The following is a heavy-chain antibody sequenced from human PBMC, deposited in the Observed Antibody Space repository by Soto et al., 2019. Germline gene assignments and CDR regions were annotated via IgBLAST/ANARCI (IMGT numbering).Heavy chain of an antibody. Sequence: GASVKVSCKASGYTFTSYGISWVRQAPGQGLEWMGWISAYNGNTNYAQKLQGRVTMTTDTSTSTAYMELRSLRSDDTAVYYCARDRRQLVYTYGMDVWGQGTTVTVSS. CDR2: ISAYNGNT. V-gene: IGHV1-18*01. D-gene: IGHD6-13*01. CDR3: ARDRRQLVYTYGMDV. J-gene: IGHJ6*02. CDR1: GYTFTSYG.